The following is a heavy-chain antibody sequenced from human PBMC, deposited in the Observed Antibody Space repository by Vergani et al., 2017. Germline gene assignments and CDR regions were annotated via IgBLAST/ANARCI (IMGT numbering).Heavy chain of an antibody. CDR2: INPSDGTT. J-gene: IGHJ5*02. Sequence: QVQLVQSGAEVKKPGASVKVSCKASGYAFTSHHLQCVRQAPGQGFEWMGIINPSDGTTSYAQRFQGRVTLTRDTSTSTVYMELRSLRSDDTAIYYCALYGVKPNSNWFDPWGQGTLVSVSS. CDR3: ALYGVKPNSNWFDP. V-gene: IGHV1-46*01. D-gene: IGHD1-14*01. CDR1: GYAFTSHH.